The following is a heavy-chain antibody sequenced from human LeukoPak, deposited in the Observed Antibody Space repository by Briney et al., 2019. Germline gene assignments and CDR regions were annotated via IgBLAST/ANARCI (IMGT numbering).Heavy chain of an antibody. CDR1: GFTVSSNY. J-gene: IGHJ6*02. V-gene: IGHV3-66*01. CDR3: ARDHGLVVTHYYYYGMDV. D-gene: IGHD3-22*01. Sequence: GGSLRLSCAASGFTVSSNYMSWVRQAPGKGLEWVSVIYSGGSTYYADSVKGRFTISRDNSKNTLYLQMNSLRAEDTAVYYCARDHGLVVTHYYYYGMDVWGQGTTVTVSS. CDR2: IYSGGST.